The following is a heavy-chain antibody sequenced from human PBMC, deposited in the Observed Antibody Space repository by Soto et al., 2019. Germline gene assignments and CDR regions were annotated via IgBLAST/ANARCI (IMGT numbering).Heavy chain of an antibody. D-gene: IGHD6-6*01. J-gene: IGHJ6*02. CDR2: ISYDGSNK. Sequence: GGSLRLSCAASGFTFSSYGMHWVRQAPGKGLEWVAVISYDGSNKYYADSVKGRFTISRDNSKNTLYLQMNSLRAEDTAVYYCAKDTEYSSSSVDYYYYGMDVWGQGTTVTVSS. CDR3: AKDTEYSSSSVDYYYYGMDV. CDR1: GFTFSSYG. V-gene: IGHV3-30*18.